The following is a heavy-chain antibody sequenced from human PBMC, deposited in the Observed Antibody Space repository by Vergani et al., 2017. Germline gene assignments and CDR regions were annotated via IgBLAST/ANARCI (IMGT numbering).Heavy chain of an antibody. J-gene: IGHJ4*02. CDR2: IIPLYGST. D-gene: IGHD4-11*01. CDR1: GVPFSNAG. Sequence: QVQLVQSGAELKKPGSSVKLSCKVSGVPFSNAGYSWIRQAPGQGLEWMGRIIPLYGSTDYTHTFQGRLTISADELSNTVDMELGSLTSEDTAVYFCAREVTASGDYYFENWGQGTPVTVS. V-gene: IGHV1-69*15. CDR3: AREVTASGDYYFEN.